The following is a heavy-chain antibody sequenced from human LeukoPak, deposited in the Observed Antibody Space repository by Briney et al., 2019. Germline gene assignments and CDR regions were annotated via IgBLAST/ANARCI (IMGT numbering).Heavy chain of an antibody. CDR2: IIPIFGTP. D-gene: IGHD3-3*01. V-gene: IGHV1-69*13. Sequence: GASVKVSCKASGGTFTRYAISWVRQAPGQGLEWMGGIIPIFGTPSYAQKFQGRVTITADESTSTAYMELSSLRSEDTAVYYCARAGDRDYDFWSGKTSYYFDYWGQGTLVTVSS. CDR3: ARAGDRDYDFWSGKTSYYFDY. CDR1: GGTFTRYA. J-gene: IGHJ4*02.